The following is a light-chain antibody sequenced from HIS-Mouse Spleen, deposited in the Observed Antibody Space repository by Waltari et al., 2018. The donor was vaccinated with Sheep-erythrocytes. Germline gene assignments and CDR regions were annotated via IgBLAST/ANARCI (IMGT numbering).Light chain of an antibody. V-gene: IGLV3-10*01. Sequence: SYELTQPPSVSVSPGQTARITCSGDALPKKYAYWYQQKSGQAPLLVITEDSKRPSGLPERVSCSRSGTVATLTIRGAQVEDDADDYCYASDSSGNHWVCGGGTKLTVL. J-gene: IGLJ3*02. CDR3: YASDSSGNHWV. CDR2: EDS. CDR1: ALPKKY.